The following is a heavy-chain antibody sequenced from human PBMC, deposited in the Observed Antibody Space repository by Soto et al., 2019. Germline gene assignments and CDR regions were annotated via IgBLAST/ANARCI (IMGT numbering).Heavy chain of an antibody. Sequence: SETLSLTCAVYGGSFSGYYWSWIRQPPGKGLEWIGEINHSGSTNYNPSLKSRVTISVDTSKNQFSLKLSSVTAADTAVYYCARGQDIVVVVAATRRWFDPWGQGTLVTVS. CDR3: ARGQDIVVVVAATRRWFDP. V-gene: IGHV4-34*01. CDR1: GGSFSGYY. J-gene: IGHJ5*02. D-gene: IGHD2-15*01. CDR2: INHSGST.